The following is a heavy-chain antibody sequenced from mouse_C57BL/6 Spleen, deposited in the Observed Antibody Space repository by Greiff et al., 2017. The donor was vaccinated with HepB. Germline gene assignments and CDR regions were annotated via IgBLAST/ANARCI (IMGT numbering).Heavy chain of an antibody. CDR1: GFTFSSYT. CDR3: ARRDYGSSSYWYFDV. Sequence: EVQRVESGGGLVKPGGSLKLSCAASGFTFSSYTMSWVRQTPEKRLEWVATISGGGGNTYYPDSVKGRFTISRDNAKNTLYLQMSSLRSEDTALYYCARRDYGSSSYWYFDVWGTGTTVTVSS. CDR2: ISGGGGNT. D-gene: IGHD1-1*01. J-gene: IGHJ1*03. V-gene: IGHV5-9*01.